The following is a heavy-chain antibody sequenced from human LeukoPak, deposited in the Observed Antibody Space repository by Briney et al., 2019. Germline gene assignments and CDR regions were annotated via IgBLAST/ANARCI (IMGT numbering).Heavy chain of an antibody. D-gene: IGHD3-10*01. CDR2: IYYSGST. Sequence: SETLSLTCTVSGGSISSSSYYWGWIRQPPGKGLEWIGSIYYSGSTYYNPSLKSRVTISVDTSKNQFSVKLSSVTAADTAVYYCARPYGPDYYFDYWGQGALVTVSS. CDR1: GGSISSSSYY. CDR3: ARPYGPDYYFDY. J-gene: IGHJ4*02. V-gene: IGHV4-39*01.